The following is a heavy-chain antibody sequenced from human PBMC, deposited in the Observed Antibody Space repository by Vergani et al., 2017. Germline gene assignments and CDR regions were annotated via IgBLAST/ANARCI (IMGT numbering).Heavy chain of an antibody. V-gene: IGHV3-13*01. D-gene: IGHD5-24*01. CDR3: ASDRRVEEMATITGPGWYFDL. J-gene: IGHJ2*01. CDR2: IGTAGDT. CDR1: GFTFSSYD. Sequence: EVQLVESGGGLVQPGGSLTLSCAVSGFTFSSYDMHWVRQATGKGLEWVSAIGTAGDTYCPGSVKGRVTISRETAKNSFYLQMNGLRAGDTAVYYCASDRRVEEMATITGPGWYFDLWGRGTLVTVSS.